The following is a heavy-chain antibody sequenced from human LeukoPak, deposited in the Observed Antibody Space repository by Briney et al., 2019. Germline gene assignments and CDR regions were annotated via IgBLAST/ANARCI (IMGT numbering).Heavy chain of an antibody. CDR1: GGSISSGSYY. V-gene: IGHV4-61*02. J-gene: IGHJ5*02. Sequence: SGTLSLTCTVSGGSISSGSYYWGWVRQPAGKGLGWVGRINSSGRTNYNPSLKSRVTISVDTSKNQFSLKLSSVTAADTAVYYCARGRWTSSNNNWFDPWGQGTLVTVSS. CDR3: ARGRWTSSNNNWFDP. CDR2: INSSGRT. D-gene: IGHD2/OR15-2a*01.